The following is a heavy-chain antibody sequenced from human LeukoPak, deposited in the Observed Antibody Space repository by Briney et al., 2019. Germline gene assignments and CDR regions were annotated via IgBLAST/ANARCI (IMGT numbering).Heavy chain of an antibody. CDR1: GGTFSSYA. CDR3: AREGPGEGILTGPTQSDY. CDR2: IIPIFGTA. V-gene: IGHV1-69*06. D-gene: IGHD3-9*01. J-gene: IGHJ4*02. Sequence: ASVKVSCKASGGTFSSYAISWVRQAPGQGLEWMGGIIPIFGTANYAQKFQGRVTITADKSTSTAYMELSSLRSEDTAVYYCAREGPGEGILTGPTQSDYWGQGTLVTVSS.